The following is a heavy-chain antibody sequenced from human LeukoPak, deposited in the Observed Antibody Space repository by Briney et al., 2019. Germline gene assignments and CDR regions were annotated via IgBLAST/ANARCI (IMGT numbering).Heavy chain of an antibody. CDR3: AREQWLENDAFDI. CDR2: ISSSGSTI. J-gene: IGHJ3*02. D-gene: IGHD6-19*01. CDR1: GFTFSSYE. Sequence: PGGSLRLSCAASGFTFSSYEMNWVRQAPGKGLEWVSYISSSGSTIYYADSVKGRFTISRDNAKNSLYLQMNSLRAEDTSVYYCAREQWLENDAFDIWGQGTMVTVSS. V-gene: IGHV3-48*03.